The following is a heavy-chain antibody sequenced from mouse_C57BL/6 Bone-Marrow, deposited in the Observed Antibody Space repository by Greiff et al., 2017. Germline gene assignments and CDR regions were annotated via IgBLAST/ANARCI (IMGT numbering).Heavy chain of an antibody. Sequence: VKLMGSGAALVRPGTSVEVSFKASGYAFPNYLLEWVKQRPGQSLEWIGVINPGSGGTNYNEKFKGKATLTADKSSSTAYMQLSSLTSEDSAVYFCARGVNWVFDYWGQGTTLTVSS. J-gene: IGHJ2*01. V-gene: IGHV1-54*01. CDR2: INPGSGGT. D-gene: IGHD4-1*01. CDR3: ARGVNWVFDY. CDR1: GYAFPNYL.